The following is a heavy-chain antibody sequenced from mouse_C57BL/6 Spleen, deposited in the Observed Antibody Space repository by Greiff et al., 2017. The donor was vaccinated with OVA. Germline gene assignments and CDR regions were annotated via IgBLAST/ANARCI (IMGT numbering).Heavy chain of an antibody. V-gene: IGHV5-6*02. J-gene: IGHJ2*01. CDR1: GFTFSSYG. CDR2: ISSGGSYT. CDR3: ARQIYGSSYFGY. Sequence: DVMLVESGGDLVKPGGSLTLSCAASGFTFSSYGMSWVRQTPDKRLEWVATISSGGSYTYYPDSVKGRFTISRDNAKNTLYLQLSSLKSEDTSMYYCARQIYGSSYFGYWGQGTTLTVSS. D-gene: IGHD1-1*01.